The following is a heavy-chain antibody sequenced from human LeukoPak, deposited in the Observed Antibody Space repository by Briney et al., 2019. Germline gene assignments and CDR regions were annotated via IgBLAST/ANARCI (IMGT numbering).Heavy chain of an antibody. V-gene: IGHV5-51*01. Sequence: GESLKISCKGSGYSFTSYWIGWVRQMPGKGLGWMGIIYPGDSDTRYSPSFQGQVTISADKSISTAYLQWSSLKASDTAMYYCARRVAVSGSAPQYTIFGVVGSKGYYYYYMDVWGKGTTVTVSS. D-gene: IGHD3-3*01. CDR3: ARRVAVSGSAPQYTIFGVVGSKGYYYYYMDV. J-gene: IGHJ6*03. CDR1: GYSFTSYW. CDR2: IYPGDSDT.